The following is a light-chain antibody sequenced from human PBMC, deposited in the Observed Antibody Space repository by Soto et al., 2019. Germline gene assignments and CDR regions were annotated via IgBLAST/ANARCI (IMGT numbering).Light chain of an antibody. Sequence: DIQMTQSPSTLSASIGDTVTITCRANQSISSWSAWYQQKPGKAPKLLISEGSTLESGVPSRFSGRRSGTELTINISSLQPDDLATYYCKQYISSPITFGGGTKVEIK. CDR1: QSISSW. V-gene: IGKV1-5*01. J-gene: IGKJ4*01. CDR2: EGS. CDR3: KQYISSPIT.